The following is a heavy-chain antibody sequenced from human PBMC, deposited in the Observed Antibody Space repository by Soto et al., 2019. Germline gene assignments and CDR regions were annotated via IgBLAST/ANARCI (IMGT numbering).Heavy chain of an antibody. CDR3: AKVWDQWLLEIDY. J-gene: IGHJ4*02. V-gene: IGHV3-21*01. Sequence: EVQLVESGGGLVKPGGSLRLSCAASGFTFSNYIMTWVRQAPGKGVEWVSAISSESTKISYADSVKGRFTISRDNAHSSVFLLMRSLRAEDTAVYYCAKVWDQWLLEIDYWGQGSLVTVAS. CDR1: GFTFSNYI. CDR2: ISSESTKI. D-gene: IGHD6-19*01.